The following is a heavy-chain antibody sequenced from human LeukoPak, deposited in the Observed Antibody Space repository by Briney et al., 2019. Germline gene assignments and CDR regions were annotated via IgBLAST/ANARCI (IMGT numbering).Heavy chain of an antibody. CDR3: HAYYGSGSYFNFDY. J-gene: IGHJ4*02. D-gene: IGHD3-10*01. V-gene: IGHV3-7*03. CDR2: IKQDGSEK. Sequence: GGSLRLSCAASGFTFSSYWMSWVRQAPGKGLEWVANIKQDGSEKYYVDSVKGRFTISRDNAKNSLYLQMNSLRAEDTALYYCHAYYGSGSYFNFDYWGQGTLVTVSS. CDR1: GFTFSSYW.